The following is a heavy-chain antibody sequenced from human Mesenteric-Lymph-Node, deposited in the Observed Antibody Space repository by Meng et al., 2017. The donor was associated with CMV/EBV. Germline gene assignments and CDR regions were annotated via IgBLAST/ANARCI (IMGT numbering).Heavy chain of an antibody. Sequence: GESLKISCAASGFTFSSYGMHWVRQAPGKGLEWVAFIRYDGSNKYYADSVKGRFTISRDNSKNTLYLQMNSLRAEDTAVYYCARDRHYYDSSGCFDYWGQGTLVTVSS. CDR1: GFTFSSYG. CDR2: IRYDGSNK. CDR3: ARDRHYYDSSGCFDY. D-gene: IGHD3-22*01. V-gene: IGHV3-30*02. J-gene: IGHJ4*02.